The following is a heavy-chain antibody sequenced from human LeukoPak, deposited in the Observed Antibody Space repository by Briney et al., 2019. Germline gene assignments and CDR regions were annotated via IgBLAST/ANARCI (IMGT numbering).Heavy chain of an antibody. V-gene: IGHV3-23*01. J-gene: IGHJ4*02. CDR2: ISGSGGST. CDR1: GFTFSSYA. D-gene: IGHD3-22*01. Sequence: GGSLRLSCAASGFTFSSYAMSWVRQAPGKGLEWVSAISGSGGSTYYADSVKGRFTISRDNSKNTLYLQMNSLRAEDTAVYYCATSYDSSGYYWSPGFDYWGQGTLVTVSS. CDR3: ATSYDSSGYYWSPGFDY.